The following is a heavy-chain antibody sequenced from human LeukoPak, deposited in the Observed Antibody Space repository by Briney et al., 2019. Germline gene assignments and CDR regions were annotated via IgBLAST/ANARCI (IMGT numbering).Heavy chain of an antibody. J-gene: IGHJ4*02. V-gene: IGHV3-48*01. D-gene: IGHD6-13*01. Sequence: GGSLRLSCAASGFTFSSYSMNWVRQAPGKGLEWVSYISSSSSTIYYADSVKGRFTISRDNAKNSLYLQMNSLRAEDTAVYYCAREFTAAAGTSSVSIGFDYWGQGTLVTVSS. CDR2: ISSSSSTI. CDR1: GFTFSSYS. CDR3: AREFTAAAGTSSVSIGFDY.